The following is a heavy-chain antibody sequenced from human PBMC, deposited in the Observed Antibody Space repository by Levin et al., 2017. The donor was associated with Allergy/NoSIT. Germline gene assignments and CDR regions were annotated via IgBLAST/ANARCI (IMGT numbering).Heavy chain of an antibody. CDR1: GGSISSYY. CDR3: ARDKRHGYDS. V-gene: IGHV4-59*01. D-gene: IGHD6-13*01. CDR2: ISDSGDT. J-gene: IGHJ4*02. Sequence: SQTLSLTCIVSGGSISSYYWSWIRPPPGKGLEWIGFISDSGDTNYNSSLKSRVTISVDTSKNQFSLNLRSVTAADTAVDYCARDKRHGYDSWGQGILVTVSS.